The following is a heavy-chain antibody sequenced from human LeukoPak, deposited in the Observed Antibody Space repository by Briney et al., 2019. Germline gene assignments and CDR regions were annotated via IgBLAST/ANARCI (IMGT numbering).Heavy chain of an antibody. CDR2: IYYSENT. CDR3: ARDSGSSWYYDAFDI. D-gene: IGHD6-13*01. V-gene: IGHV4-39*07. CDR1: GGSISSNSYY. Sequence: SETLSLTCIVFGGSISSNSYYWGWIRQPPGKGLEWIGSIYYSENTYYNPSLKSRVTISVDTSKNQFSLKLSSVTAADTAVYYCARDSGSSWYYDAFDIWGQGTMVTVSS. J-gene: IGHJ3*02.